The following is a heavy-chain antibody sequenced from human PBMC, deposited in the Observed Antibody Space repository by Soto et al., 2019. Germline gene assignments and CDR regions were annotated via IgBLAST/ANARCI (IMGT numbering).Heavy chain of an antibody. Sequence: GGALRLSCAASGFTFSNAWMNWVRQAPGKELEWVGRIKSKTDGGTTDYAAPVKGRFTISRDDSKNTLYLQMNSLKTEDTAVYYCTTAEDSSSFAEPRPKKNYYYYYGMDVWGQGTTVTVSS. CDR2: IKSKTDGGTT. V-gene: IGHV3-15*07. D-gene: IGHD6-13*01. CDR3: TTAEDSSSFAEPRPKKNYYYYYGMDV. CDR1: GFTFSNAW. J-gene: IGHJ6*02.